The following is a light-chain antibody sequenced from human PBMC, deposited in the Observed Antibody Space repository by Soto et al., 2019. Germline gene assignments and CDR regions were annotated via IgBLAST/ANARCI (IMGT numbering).Light chain of an antibody. CDR3: CSYAGANWV. CDR1: SRDVGNYNL. CDR2: EVS. J-gene: IGLJ3*02. Sequence: QSVLTQPASVSGSPGQSITISCAGTSRDVGNYNLVFWYQHHPGKAPKLIIYEVSKRPSGVSNRFSGSKSGNTASLTISGLQAEDEADYSCCSYAGANWVFGGGTQLTVL. V-gene: IGLV2-23*02.